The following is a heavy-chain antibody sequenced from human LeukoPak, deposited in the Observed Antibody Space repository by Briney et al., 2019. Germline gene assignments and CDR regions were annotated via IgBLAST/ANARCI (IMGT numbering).Heavy chain of an antibody. J-gene: IGHJ6*03. Sequence: PGGSLRLSCAASGFTFSTYAINWVRQAPGKGPEWLSHISTSGSSIHYADSVKGRFTISRDNAKNSLYLQMNSLRVEDTAVYYCARDATTELGTVYMDVWGKGTTVTISS. V-gene: IGHV3-48*03. D-gene: IGHD4-17*01. CDR1: GFTFSTYA. CDR2: ISTSGSSI. CDR3: ARDATTELGTVYMDV.